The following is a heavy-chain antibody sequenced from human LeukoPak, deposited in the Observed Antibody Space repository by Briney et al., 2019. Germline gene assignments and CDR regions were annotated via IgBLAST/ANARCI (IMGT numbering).Heavy chain of an antibody. CDR1: SGSVSSSSYY. CDR3: ARGLRYFDRNWFDP. Sequence: SETLSLTCTVSSGSVSSSSYYWGWIRQPPGKGLEWIGSIYYSGSTYYNPSLKSRVTISVDTSKNQFSLKLSSVTAADTAVYYCARGLRYFDRNWFDPWGQGTLVTVSS. D-gene: IGHD3-9*01. J-gene: IGHJ5*02. CDR2: IYYSGST. V-gene: IGHV4-39*01.